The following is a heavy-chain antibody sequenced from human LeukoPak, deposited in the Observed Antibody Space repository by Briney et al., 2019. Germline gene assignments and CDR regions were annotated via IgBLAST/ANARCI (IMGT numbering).Heavy chain of an antibody. V-gene: IGHV4-59*01. Sequence: SETLSLTCTVSGGSISTYYWSWVRQPAGKGLEWIGYIHYIGSTNYNPSLKSRVTISVDTSKNQFSLKLSSVTAADTAVYYCARDVIPQDYWGQGTLVTVSS. CDR1: GGSISTYY. J-gene: IGHJ4*02. CDR3: ARDVIPQDY. D-gene: IGHD2-2*02. CDR2: IHYIGST.